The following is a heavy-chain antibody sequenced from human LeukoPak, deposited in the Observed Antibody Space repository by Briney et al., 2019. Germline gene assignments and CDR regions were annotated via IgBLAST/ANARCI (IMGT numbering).Heavy chain of an antibody. J-gene: IGHJ4*02. CDR1: GFTFSSYS. D-gene: IGHD5-18*01. CDR3: AKNSAGIQLWFFDY. CDR2: ISGSGGST. V-gene: IGHV3-23*01. Sequence: GGSLRLSCAASGFTFSSYSMNWVRQAPGKGLEWVSAISGSGGSTYYADSVKGRFTISRDNSKNTLYLQMNSLRAEDTAVYYCAKNSAGIQLWFFDYWGQGTLVTVSS.